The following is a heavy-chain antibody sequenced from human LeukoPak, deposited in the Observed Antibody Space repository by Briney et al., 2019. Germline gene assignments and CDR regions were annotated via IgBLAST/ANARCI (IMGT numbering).Heavy chain of an antibody. J-gene: IGHJ6*02. D-gene: IGHD3-9*01. CDR2: IRSKDYGGTT. CDR1: GFTFGDYI. CDR3: TRDRKDDIFTGPFYYYYGMDV. V-gene: IGHV3-49*03. Sequence: GGSLRLSCTASGFTFGDYIVSWFRQAPGKGLEWVGFIRSKDYGGTTEYAASVKGRFTISRDDSKSIAYLQMNSLKTEDTAVYYCTRDRKDDIFTGPFYYYYGMDVWGQGTTVTVSS.